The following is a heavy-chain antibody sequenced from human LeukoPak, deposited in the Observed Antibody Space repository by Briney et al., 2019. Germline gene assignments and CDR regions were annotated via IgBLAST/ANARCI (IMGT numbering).Heavy chain of an antibody. Sequence: PGGSLRLSCAASGFSFSNSWMSWVRQAPGKGLEWVANIRQGGSLKYYVGSVKGRFTISRDNAENSLYLQMNSLRAEDTAVYYCANKVAFDIWGQGTMVTVSS. J-gene: IGHJ3*02. CDR1: GFSFSNSW. CDR3: ANKVAFDI. CDR2: IRQGGSLK. V-gene: IGHV3-7*03.